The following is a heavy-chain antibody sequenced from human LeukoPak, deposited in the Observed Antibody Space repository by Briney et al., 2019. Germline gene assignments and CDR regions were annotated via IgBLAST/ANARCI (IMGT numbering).Heavy chain of an antibody. CDR3: ARGHFYSIY. CDR2: IKEDGSEK. J-gene: IGHJ4*02. CDR1: GFAFTSYW. D-gene: IGHD2/OR15-2a*01. Sequence: GSLRLSCAASGFAFTSYWMTWVRQAPGKGLEWVANIKEDGSEKYVDSVKGRFSISRDNAKNSLYLQMNSLRAEDTAVYYCARGHFYSIYWGQGTLVTVSS. V-gene: IGHV3-7*01.